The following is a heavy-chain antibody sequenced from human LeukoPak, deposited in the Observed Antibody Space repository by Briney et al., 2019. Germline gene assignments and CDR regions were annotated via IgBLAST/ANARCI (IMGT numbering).Heavy chain of an antibody. D-gene: IGHD1-26*01. CDR1: GGSINNNY. Sequence: SETLSLTCTVSGGSINNNYWSWLRQPPGKGLEWFGYIYSAGTTSYNPSLESRVTISVDTSNNQFSLKLTSVTAADTAVYCCARHGSKLVGLSTIYFDKWGQGILVTVSS. J-gene: IGHJ4*02. CDR3: ARHGSKLVGLSTIYFDK. V-gene: IGHV4-4*09. CDR2: IYSAGTT.